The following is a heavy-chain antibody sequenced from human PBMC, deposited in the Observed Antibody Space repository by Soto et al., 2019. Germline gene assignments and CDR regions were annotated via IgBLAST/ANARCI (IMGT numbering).Heavy chain of an antibody. J-gene: IGHJ5*02. V-gene: IGHV1-2*02. CDR2: INPNNGVT. D-gene: IGHD6-19*01. CDR3: ARGALTVANWFDP. Sequence: QVQLVQSGAEVKKPGASVKVSCKASGYTFTDYYMNWVRQAPGQGLEWMGWINPNNGVTNYAPKFQGRVTMTRDTSISTAYMDLSRLRSDDTALYYCARGALTVANWFDPWGQGTQVTVSS. CDR1: GYTFTDYY.